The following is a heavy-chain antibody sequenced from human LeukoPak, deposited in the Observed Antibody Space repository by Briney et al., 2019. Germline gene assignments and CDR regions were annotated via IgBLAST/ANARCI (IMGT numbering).Heavy chain of an antibody. J-gene: IGHJ6*02. D-gene: IGHD2-15*01. CDR1: GGTFSSYA. CDR2: IIPIFGTA. Sequence: SVKVSCKASGGTFSSYAISWVRQAPGQGLEWMGGIIPIFGTANYAQKFQGRVTITADESTSTAYMELSSLRSEDTAVYYCARDRYCSGGSCYSGYYYGMDAWGQGTTVTVSS. CDR3: ARDRYCSGGSCYSGYYYGMDA. V-gene: IGHV1-69*01.